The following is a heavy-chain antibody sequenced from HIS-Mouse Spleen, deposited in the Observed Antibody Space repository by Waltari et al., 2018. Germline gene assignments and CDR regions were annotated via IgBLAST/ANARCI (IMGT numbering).Heavy chain of an antibody. CDR2: IYYSGST. J-gene: IGHJ2*01. Sequence: QLQLQESGPGLVKPSETLSLTCTVSAGSISSSSYYLGWIRQPPGKGLGWIGRIYYSGSTYYNPSLKSRVTISVDTSKNQFSLKLSSVTAADTAVYYCAREIPYSSSWYDWYFDLWGSGTLVTVSS. V-gene: IGHV4-39*07. D-gene: IGHD6-13*01. CDR1: AGSISSSSYY. CDR3: AREIPYSSSWYDWYFDL.